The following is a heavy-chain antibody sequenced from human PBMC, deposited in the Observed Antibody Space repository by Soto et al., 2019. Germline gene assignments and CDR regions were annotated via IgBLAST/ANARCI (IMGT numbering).Heavy chain of an antibody. CDR2: IYVTGAV. D-gene: IGHD2-21*01. J-gene: IGHJ5*02. Sequence: SETLSLTCIVSGASLNSGNYYWSWIRQVPGKGLEWIGHIYVTGAVDYNPSLRDRITISQDTSERQFSLNLRLVTAADTAAYYCARLRIATNNYKWFDPWGQGTLVTVSS. CDR1: GASLNSGNYY. V-gene: IGHV4-31*03. CDR3: ARLRIATNNYKWFDP.